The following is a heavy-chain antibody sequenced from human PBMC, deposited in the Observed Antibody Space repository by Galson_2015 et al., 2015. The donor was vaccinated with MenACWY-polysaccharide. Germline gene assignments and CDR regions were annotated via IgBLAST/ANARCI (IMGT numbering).Heavy chain of an antibody. Sequence: SLRLSCAASGSKFRGSGMHWVRQAPGKGLEWVAVIQYDGSNKVYADSVKGRFTISRDNSKNTLFLEMNSLGAEDTAVYYCAREGSRIVFHAFDTWGQGTMVTVSS. J-gene: IGHJ3*02. D-gene: IGHD2-15*01. V-gene: IGHV3-33*01. CDR1: GSKFRGSG. CDR3: AREGSRIVFHAFDT. CDR2: IQYDGSNK.